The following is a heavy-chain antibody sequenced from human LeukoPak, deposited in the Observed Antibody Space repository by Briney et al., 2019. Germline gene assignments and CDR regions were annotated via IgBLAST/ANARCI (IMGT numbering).Heavy chain of an antibody. CDR1: GFTFSSFG. CDR2: VSGSGDAT. D-gene: IGHD4-17*01. V-gene: IGHV3-23*01. CDR3: ATDSHYAFDF. Sequence: PGGSLRLSCVASGFTFSSFGMSWVRQAPVKRLEWVSAVSGSGDATYYADSVKGRFTISRDDAKNSLYLQMNSLRDEDTAVYYCATDSHYAFDFWGLGTLVTVSS. J-gene: IGHJ4*02.